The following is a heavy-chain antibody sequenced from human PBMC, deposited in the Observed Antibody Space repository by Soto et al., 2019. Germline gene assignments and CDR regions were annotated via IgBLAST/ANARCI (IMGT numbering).Heavy chain of an antibody. D-gene: IGHD4-17*01. CDR2: IYSGGST. CDR3: ESTY. CDR1: GFTVSSNY. V-gene: IGHV3-66*01. J-gene: IGHJ4*02. Sequence: EVPLVESGGGLVQPGGSLRLSCAASGFTVSSNYMNWVRQAPGKGLEWVSIIYSGGSTYYADSVKGRFTTSRDNSKNTLYLQMNSLRAEDTAVYYCESTYWGQGTLVTVSS.